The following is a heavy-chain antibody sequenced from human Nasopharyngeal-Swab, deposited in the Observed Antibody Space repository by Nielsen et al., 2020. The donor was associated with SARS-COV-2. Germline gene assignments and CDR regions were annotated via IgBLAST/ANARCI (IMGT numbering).Heavy chain of an antibody. CDR3: ARGLADFWSGYHNYYFDY. D-gene: IGHD3-3*01. CDR1: GFTVSSNY. Sequence: GESLKISCAASGFTVSSNYMSWVRQAPGKGLEWVSVIYSGGSTYYADSVKGRFTISRDNSKNTLYLQMNSLRAEDTAVYYCARGLADFWSGYHNYYFDYWGQGTLVTVSS. J-gene: IGHJ4*02. V-gene: IGHV3-53*01. CDR2: IYSGGST.